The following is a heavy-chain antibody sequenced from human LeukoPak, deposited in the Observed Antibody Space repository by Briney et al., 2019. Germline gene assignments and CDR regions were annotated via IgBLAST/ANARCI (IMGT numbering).Heavy chain of an antibody. J-gene: IGHJ3*02. CDR1: GGTFSSYA. Sequence: ASVKVSCKASGGTFSSYAISWVRQAPGQGLEWMGWMNPNSGNTGYAQKFQGRVTMTRNTSISTAYMELSSLRSEDTAVYYCARSFDLGYCSGGSCPRYAFDIWGQGTMVTVSS. CDR3: ARSFDLGYCSGGSCPRYAFDI. D-gene: IGHD2-15*01. V-gene: IGHV1-8*02. CDR2: MNPNSGNT.